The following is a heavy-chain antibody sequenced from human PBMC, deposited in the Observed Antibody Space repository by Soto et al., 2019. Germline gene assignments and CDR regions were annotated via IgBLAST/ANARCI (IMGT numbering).Heavy chain of an antibody. Sequence: EVQLVESGGGLVQPGGSLRLSCAASGFTFSSYWMSWVRQAPGKGLEWVANIKQDGSEKYYVDSVKGRFTISRDNAKNSLYLQMNSLRAEDTAVYYCAGTYHDFWSGYTNWFDPWGQGTLVTVSS. CDR1: GFTFSSYW. V-gene: IGHV3-7*01. J-gene: IGHJ5*02. D-gene: IGHD3-3*01. CDR2: IKQDGSEK. CDR3: AGTYHDFWSGYTNWFDP.